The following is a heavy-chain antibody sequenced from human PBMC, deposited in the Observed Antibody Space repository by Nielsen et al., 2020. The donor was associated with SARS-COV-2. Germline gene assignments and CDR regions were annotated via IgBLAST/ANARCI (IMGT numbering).Heavy chain of an antibody. D-gene: IGHD3-3*01. CDR1: GYTFTGYY. J-gene: IGHJ1*01. V-gene: IGHV1-2*06. Sequence: ASVKVSCKASGYTFTGYYMHWVRQAPGQGLEWMGRINPNSGGTNYAQKFQGRVTMTRDTSTSTVYMELSSLRSEDTAVYYCILEWLLFESEYFQHWGQGTLVTVSS. CDR2: INPNSGGT. CDR3: ILEWLLFESEYFQH.